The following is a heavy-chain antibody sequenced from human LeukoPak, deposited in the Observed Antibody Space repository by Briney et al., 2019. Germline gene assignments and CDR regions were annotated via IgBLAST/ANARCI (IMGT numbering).Heavy chain of an antibody. CDR2: IKQDGSEK. D-gene: IGHD6-6*01. CDR3: VRALGSPSADY. V-gene: IGHV3-7*01. Sequence: PGGSLRLSCAASVFTFSSYEMNWVRQAPGKGLEWVANIKQDGSEKYYVDSVEGRFTISRDNAKDSISLQMNSLRGEDTAVYYCVRALGSPSADYWGQGTMVTVAS. J-gene: IGHJ4*02. CDR1: VFTFSSYE.